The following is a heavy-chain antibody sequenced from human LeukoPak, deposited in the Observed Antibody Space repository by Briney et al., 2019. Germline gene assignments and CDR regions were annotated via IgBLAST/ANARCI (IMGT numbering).Heavy chain of an antibody. J-gene: IGHJ3*02. Sequence: SETLSLTCTVSGGSISSYYWSWIRQPPGKGLEWIGDIYYSGSTNYNPSLKSRVTMSVDTSKNQFSLKLTSVTAADTAVYYCALERGDSSIHGAFDIWGQGTMVTVSS. CDR1: GGSISSYY. D-gene: IGHD3-22*01. CDR3: ALERGDSSIHGAFDI. V-gene: IGHV4-59*01. CDR2: IYYSGST.